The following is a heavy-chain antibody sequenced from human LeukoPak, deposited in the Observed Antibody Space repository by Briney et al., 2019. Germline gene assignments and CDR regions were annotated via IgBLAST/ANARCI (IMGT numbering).Heavy chain of an antibody. J-gene: IGHJ4*02. Sequence: GGSLRLSCAASGFTFSDYYMRWIRQAPGKGLEWVSYISSSGSTICYADSVKGRFTISRDNAKNSLYLQMNSLRAEDTAVYYCARVILVRGYASDYWGQGTLVTVSS. CDR3: ARVILVRGYASDY. CDR1: GFTFSDYY. CDR2: ISSSGSTI. V-gene: IGHV3-11*01. D-gene: IGHD5-12*01.